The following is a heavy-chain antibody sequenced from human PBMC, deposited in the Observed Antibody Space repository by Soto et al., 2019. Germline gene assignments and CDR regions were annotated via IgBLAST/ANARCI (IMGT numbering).Heavy chain of an antibody. CDR1: GFTFSSYS. CDR3: ARDQGAGWFGRHFDL. V-gene: IGHV3-48*02. J-gene: IGHJ2*01. CDR2: VSSRSSTI. Sequence: EVQLVESGGGLVQPGGSLRLSCAASGFTFSSYSMNWVRQAPEKGLEWVSYVSSRSSTIYYADSVKGRFTISRDNAKNSLYLQMNSLRDEDTAVYYCARDQGAGWFGRHFDLWGRGTLVTVSS. D-gene: IGHD3-10*01.